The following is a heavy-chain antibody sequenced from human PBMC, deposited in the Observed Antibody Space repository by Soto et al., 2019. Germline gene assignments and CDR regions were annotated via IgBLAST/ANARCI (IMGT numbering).Heavy chain of an antibody. V-gene: IGHV3-23*01. Sequence: EVQLLESGGGLVQPGRSLSLSCAASGFTFSNYGMKWVRQAPGKGLEWVSGIDGIGSSTYYADSVKGRFTISRDNSKNTLFLQMNSLRAEDTALYYCAGGLDYWGQGTLVTVSS. CDR1: GFTFSNYG. CDR3: AGGLDY. D-gene: IGHD2-15*01. J-gene: IGHJ4*02. CDR2: IDGIGSST.